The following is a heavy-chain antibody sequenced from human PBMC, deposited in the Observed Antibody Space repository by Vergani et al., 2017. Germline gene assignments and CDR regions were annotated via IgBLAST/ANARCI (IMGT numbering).Heavy chain of an antibody. V-gene: IGHV1-2*02. Sequence: QVQLVQSGAEVKKPGASVKVSCKASGYTFTGYYMHWVRQAPGQGLEWMGWINPNSGGTNYAQKFQGRVTMTRDTSISTAYMELSRLRSDDTAVYYCARDPYYYDSSGYYAYYFDYWGQGTLVTVSS. J-gene: IGHJ4*02. D-gene: IGHD3-22*01. CDR3: ARDPYYYDSSGYYAYYFDY. CDR1: GYTFTGYY. CDR2: INPNSGGT.